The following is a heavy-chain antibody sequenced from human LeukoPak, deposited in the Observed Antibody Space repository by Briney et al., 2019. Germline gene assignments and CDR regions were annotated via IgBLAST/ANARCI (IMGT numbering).Heavy chain of an antibody. J-gene: IGHJ4*02. CDR2: IRYDGSNK. CDR3: AKSTICGVVIISDRDYFDY. V-gene: IGHV3-30*02. Sequence: GGSLRLSCAASGFTFSSYGMHWVRQAPGKGLEWVAFIRYDGSNKYYADSVKGRFTISRDNSKNTLYLQMNSLRAEDTAVYYCAKSTICGVVIISDRDYFDYWGQGTLVTVSS. CDR1: GFTFSSYG. D-gene: IGHD3-3*01.